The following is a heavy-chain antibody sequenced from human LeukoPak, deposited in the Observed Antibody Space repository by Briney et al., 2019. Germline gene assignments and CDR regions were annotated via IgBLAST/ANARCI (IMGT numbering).Heavy chain of an antibody. D-gene: IGHD1-26*01. V-gene: IGHV3-23*01. J-gene: IGHJ4*02. Sequence: GGSLRLSCAASGFTFSSYGMSWVRQAPGKGLEWASTISGSAYNTYYADSVKGRFTISRDNSANTLYLQMNSLRAEDTALYYCAKHSGSYFIYYVDSWGQGTLVTVSS. CDR3: AKHSGSYFIYYVDS. CDR2: ISGSAYNT. CDR1: GFTFSSYG.